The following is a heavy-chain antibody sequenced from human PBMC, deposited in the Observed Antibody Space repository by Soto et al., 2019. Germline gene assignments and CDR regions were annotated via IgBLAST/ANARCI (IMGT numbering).Heavy chain of an antibody. V-gene: IGHV4-31*03. CDR2: IYHSGNT. J-gene: IGHJ6*02. CDR3: AREFGGYKNYYYYAVDV. Sequence: QVQLEESGPGLVKPSETLSLTCTVSGGTISVGGNYWTWIRQHPGKGLEWIGNIYHSGNTHYNPSLKSRLPISLITSKSQCSLRLNSVTAADTAVYYCAREFGGYKNYYYYAVDVWGQGTAVTVSS. CDR1: GGTISVGGNY. D-gene: IGHD2-15*01.